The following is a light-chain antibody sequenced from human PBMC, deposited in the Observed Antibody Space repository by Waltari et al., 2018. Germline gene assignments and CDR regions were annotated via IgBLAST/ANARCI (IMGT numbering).Light chain of an antibody. CDR2: YDG. V-gene: IGLV3-21*04. CDR3: QVWDSSSDALV. Sequence: SYVLTQPPSVSVAPGKTARITCGGSSIGRKSVHWYQQKPGQAPVLVISYDGDRCSGIPGRFSGSNSGNTATLTISRVEAGDEAAYYCQVWDSSSDALVFGGGTKLTVL. CDR1: SIGRKS. J-gene: IGLJ3*02.